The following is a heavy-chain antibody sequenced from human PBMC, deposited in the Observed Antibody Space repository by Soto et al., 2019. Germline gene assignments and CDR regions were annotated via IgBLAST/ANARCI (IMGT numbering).Heavy chain of an antibody. CDR3: ARAVAGPQNFDY. Sequence: QVQLVQSGAEVKKPGASVKVSCKASGSTFTSYGISWVRQAPGQGLEWMGWISAYNGNTKYAQKVQGRVTMTTDTSTGTAYMELRSLRSDDTAVYYCARAVAGPQNFDYWGQGTLVTVSS. CDR1: GSTFTSYG. V-gene: IGHV1-18*01. CDR2: ISAYNGNT. D-gene: IGHD6-19*01. J-gene: IGHJ4*02.